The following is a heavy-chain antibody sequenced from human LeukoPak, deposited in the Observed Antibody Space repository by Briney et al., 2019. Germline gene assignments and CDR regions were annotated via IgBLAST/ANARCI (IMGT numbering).Heavy chain of an antibody. V-gene: IGHV4-39*01. D-gene: IGHD3-9*01. Sequence: SETLSLTCTVSGGSISSSSYYWGWIRQPPGKGLEWIGSIYYSGSTYYNPSLKSRVTISVDTSKNQFSLKLSSVTAADTAVYYCARRVLGYDILTGRRSTPYYFDYWGQGTLVTVSS. CDR3: ARRVLGYDILTGRRSTPYYFDY. CDR1: GGSISSSSYY. J-gene: IGHJ4*02. CDR2: IYYSGST.